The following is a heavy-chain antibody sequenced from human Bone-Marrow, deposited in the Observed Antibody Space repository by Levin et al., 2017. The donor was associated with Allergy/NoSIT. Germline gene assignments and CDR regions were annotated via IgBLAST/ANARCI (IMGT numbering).Heavy chain of an antibody. J-gene: IGHJ2*01. CDR3: ARVGGYCSGGSCYRVNWYFDL. CDR2: IIPIFGTA. V-gene: IGHV1-69*13. CDR1: GGTFSSYA. D-gene: IGHD2-15*01. Sequence: SVKVSCKASGGTFSSYAISWVRQAPGQGLEWMGGIIPIFGTANYAQKFQGRVTITADESTSTAYMELSSLRSEDTAVYYCARVGGYCSGGSCYRVNWYFDLWGRGTLVTVSS.